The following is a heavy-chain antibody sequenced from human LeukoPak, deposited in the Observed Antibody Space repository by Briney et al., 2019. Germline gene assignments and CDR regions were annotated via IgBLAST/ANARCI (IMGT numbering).Heavy chain of an antibody. CDR2: IYYTGNT. J-gene: IGHJ3*02. Sequence: PSETLSLTCSVSGDSVIGYYWGWIRQPPGKGLEWIGNIYYTGNTYYNSSLKSRVTISLDTSKNQFSLKVISMTAADTAAYYCTKSDGYGLIRICGRGTMVTVSS. V-gene: IGHV4-39*07. D-gene: IGHD3-10*01. CDR1: GDSVIGYY. CDR3: TKSDGYGLIRI.